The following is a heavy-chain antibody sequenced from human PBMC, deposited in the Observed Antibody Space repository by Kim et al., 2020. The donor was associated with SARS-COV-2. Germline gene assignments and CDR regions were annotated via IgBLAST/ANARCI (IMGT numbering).Heavy chain of an antibody. J-gene: IGHJ4*02. CDR1: GFTFSNFA. CDR3: AKSSQTCYYWLDN. CDR2: ISGIDVTT. D-gene: IGHD3-22*01. Sequence: GGSLRLSCAASGFTFSNFAMTWVRQAPGKGLEWVSTISGIDVTTTYADFVKGCFTISRDNSKNTLYLQMNSLRADDTAVYYCAKSSQTCYYWLDNWGQGTLVTVSS. V-gene: IGHV3-23*01.